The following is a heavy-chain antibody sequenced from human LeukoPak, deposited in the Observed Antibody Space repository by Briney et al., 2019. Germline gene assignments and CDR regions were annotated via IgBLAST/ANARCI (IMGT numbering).Heavy chain of an antibody. Sequence: SETLSLTCAVYGVSFSGYYWSWLRQPPGKGLEWIGEINHSGSTNYNPSLKSRVTISVDTSKNQFSLKLSSVTAADTAVYYCARAPQWLAYKHYFDYWGQGTLVTVSS. J-gene: IGHJ4*02. D-gene: IGHD6-19*01. CDR3: ARAPQWLAYKHYFDY. CDR2: INHSGST. CDR1: GVSFSGYY. V-gene: IGHV4-34*01.